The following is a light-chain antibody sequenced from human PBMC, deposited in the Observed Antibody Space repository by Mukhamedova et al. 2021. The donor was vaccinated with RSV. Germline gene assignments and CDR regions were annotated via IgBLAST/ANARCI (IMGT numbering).Light chain of an antibody. Sequence: WYQRRVHGKAPKLLISAASSLSTRVSSRFSGSASGTDVTPTICSLQRDDFATYFCQQCKSLPFTFGPVTKVDIK. V-gene: IGKV1-39*01. CDR3: QQCKSLPFT. CDR2: AAS. J-gene: IGKJ3*01.